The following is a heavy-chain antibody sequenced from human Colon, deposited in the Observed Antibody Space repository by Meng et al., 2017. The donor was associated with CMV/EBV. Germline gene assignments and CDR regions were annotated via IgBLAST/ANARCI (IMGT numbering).Heavy chain of an antibody. CDR2: VYISGNT. CDR3: ARDSNLSGLAY. D-gene: IGHD3-10*01. J-gene: IGHJ4*02. V-gene: IGHV4-4*07. CDR1: GASITSYY. Sequence: QVLLGESAPGLVKSSATLSLCCTVSGASITSYYWSWIRPPAGRGLEWSGRVYISGNTNYKPSLKSRVTMSIATSKNHLSLNIRAVTAADTAVYYCARDSNLSGLAYWGQGTLVTVSS.